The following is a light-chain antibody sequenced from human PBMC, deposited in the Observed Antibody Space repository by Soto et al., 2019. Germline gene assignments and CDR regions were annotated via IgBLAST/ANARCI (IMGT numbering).Light chain of an antibody. CDR1: SSDVGSYNY. V-gene: IGLV2-14*01. Sequence: SVLTQPASVSGSPGQSITISCTGTSSDVGSYNYVSWYQQHPGKASKLMIYEVSDRPSGISSRFSGSKSGNTASLTISGLQTEDEADYYCSSYTSSSTLFGTGTKVTVL. CDR3: SSYTSSSTL. J-gene: IGLJ1*01. CDR2: EVS.